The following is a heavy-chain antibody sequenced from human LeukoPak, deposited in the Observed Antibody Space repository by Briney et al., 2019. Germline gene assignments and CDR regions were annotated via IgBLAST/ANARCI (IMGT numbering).Heavy chain of an antibody. CDR3: AREGSATGIDY. Sequence: PSGTLSLTCAVFGGSISSNYWWTWVRQPPGKGLEWIGEIYHSGSTHYNPSLKSRVTMSLDKSKNHFSLRLTSVTAADTAVYYGAREGSATGIDYWGQGTLVTVSS. J-gene: IGHJ4*02. CDR2: IYHSGST. CDR1: GGSISSNYW. V-gene: IGHV4-4*02. D-gene: IGHD2-15*01.